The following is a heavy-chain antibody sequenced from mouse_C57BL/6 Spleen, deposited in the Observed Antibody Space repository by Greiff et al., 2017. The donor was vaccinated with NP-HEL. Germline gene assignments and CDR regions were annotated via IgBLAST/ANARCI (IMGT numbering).Heavy chain of an antibody. D-gene: IGHD1-1*01. Sequence: QVQLQQPGAELVKPGASVKLSCKASGYTFTSYWMHWVKQRPGKGLEWIGRIYPGDGDTNYNGKFKGKATLTADKSSSTAYMQLSSLTSEDSAVYFCAREGDYYGSSYVYYAMDYWGQGTSVTVSS. CDR2: IYPGDGDT. V-gene: IGHV1-82*01. CDR3: AREGDYYGSSYVYYAMDY. CDR1: GYTFTSYW. J-gene: IGHJ4*01.